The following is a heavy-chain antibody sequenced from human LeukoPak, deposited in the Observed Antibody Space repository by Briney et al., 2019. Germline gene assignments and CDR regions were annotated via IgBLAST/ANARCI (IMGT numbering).Heavy chain of an antibody. CDR1: GGSISSYY. Sequence: PSETLSLTCTVSGGSISSYYWSWIRQPPGKGLEWIGYIYYSGSTNYNHSLKSRFTISVDSSKTQFSLKLSSVTAADTAVYYCAREVVRGVLYYFDYSGQGTLVTVSS. CDR2: IYYSGST. CDR3: AREVVRGVLYYFDY. D-gene: IGHD3-10*01. V-gene: IGHV4-59*01. J-gene: IGHJ4*02.